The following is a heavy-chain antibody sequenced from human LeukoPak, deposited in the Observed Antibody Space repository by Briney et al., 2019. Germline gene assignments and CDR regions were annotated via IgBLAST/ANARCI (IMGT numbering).Heavy chain of an antibody. CDR2: IYYSGST. D-gene: IGHD3-16*02. CDR1: GGSISSSSYY. Sequence: SETLSLTCTVPGGSISSSSYYWGWIRQPPGKGLEWIGSIYYSGSTYYNPSLKSRVTISVDRSKNKLSPKMSYVTVADTTVYYCAKPLITLGRVIVPSTFDIWGQGTMVTVSS. V-gene: IGHV4-39*01. J-gene: IGHJ3*02. CDR3: AKPLITLGRVIVPSTFDI.